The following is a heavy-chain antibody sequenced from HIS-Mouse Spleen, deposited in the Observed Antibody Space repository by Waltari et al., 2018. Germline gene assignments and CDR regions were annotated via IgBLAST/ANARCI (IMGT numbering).Heavy chain of an antibody. J-gene: IGHJ3*02. Sequence: QVQLQESGPGLVKPSETLSLTCTVSGGSISSYYWSWIRQPAGKGLEWIGRIYTSGSTNYNPSLKRRGTMSVDTSKNQFSLKLSSVTAADTAVYYCARDFHDFWSGYYGGDKKHDAFDIWGQGTMVTVSS. CDR2: IYTSGST. CDR1: GGSISSYY. D-gene: IGHD3-3*01. CDR3: ARDFHDFWSGYYGGDKKHDAFDI. V-gene: IGHV4-4*07.